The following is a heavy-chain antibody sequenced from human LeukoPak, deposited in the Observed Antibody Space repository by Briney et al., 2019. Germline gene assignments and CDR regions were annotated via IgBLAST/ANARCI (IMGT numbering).Heavy chain of an antibody. J-gene: IGHJ5*02. D-gene: IGHD2-21*02. CDR2: INPNSGGT. CDR1: GYTFTGYY. V-gene: IGHV1-2*02. CDR3: ARAVVVTAIRYWFDP. Sequence: ASVKVSCKASGYTFTGYYMHWVRQAPGQGLEWMGWINPNSGGTNYAQKFRGRVTMTRDTSISTAYMELSRLRSDDTAVYYCARAVVVTAIRYWFDPWGQGTLVTVSS.